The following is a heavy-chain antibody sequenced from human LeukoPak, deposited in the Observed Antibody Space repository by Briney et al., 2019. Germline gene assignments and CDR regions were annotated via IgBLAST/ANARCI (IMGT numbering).Heavy chain of an antibody. V-gene: IGHV4-59*01. CDR3: ARGSGYIGWFDP. CDR2: IYYSGNT. Sequence: SETLSLTCTVSGVSISSYYWSWIRQSPGKGLEWIGFIYYSGNTNYNPSLKSRVTISVDTSKNQFSLKLTSVSAADTAVYYCARGSGYIGWFDPWGQGTLVTVSS. CDR1: GVSISSYY. D-gene: IGHD5-12*01. J-gene: IGHJ5*02.